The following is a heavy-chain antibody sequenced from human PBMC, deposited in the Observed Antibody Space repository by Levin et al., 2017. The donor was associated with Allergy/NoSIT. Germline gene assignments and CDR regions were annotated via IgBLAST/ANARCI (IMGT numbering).Heavy chain of an antibody. D-gene: IGHD2-2*01. CDR1: GFTFSSYG. V-gene: IGHV3-30*18. CDR3: ANGQQCSSTSCPHDAFDI. CDR2: ISYDGSNK. Sequence: GGSLRLSCAASGFTFSSYGMHWVRQAPGKGLEWVAVISYDGSNKYYADSVKGRFTISRDNSKNTLYLQMNSLRAEDTAVYYCANGQQCSSTSCPHDAFDIWGQGTMVTVSS. J-gene: IGHJ3*02.